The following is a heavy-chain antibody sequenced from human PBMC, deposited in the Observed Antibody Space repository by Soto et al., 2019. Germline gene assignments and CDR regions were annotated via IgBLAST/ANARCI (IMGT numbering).Heavy chain of an antibody. J-gene: IGHJ6*02. V-gene: IGHV4-4*07. D-gene: IGHD1-26*01. CDR2: IYTSGST. CDR3: ARLVGATKEENDYYYYGMDV. CDR1: GGSISSYY. Sequence: PSETLSLTCTVSGGSISSYYWSWIRQPAGKGLEWIGRIYTSGSTNYNPSLKSRVTMSVDTSKNQFSLKLSSVTAADTAVYYCARLVGATKEENDYYYYGMDVWGPGTTVTVSS.